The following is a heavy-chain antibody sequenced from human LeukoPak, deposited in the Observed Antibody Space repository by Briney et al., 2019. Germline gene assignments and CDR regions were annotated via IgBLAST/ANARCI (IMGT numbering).Heavy chain of an antibody. V-gene: IGHV3-7*03. CDR2: IKQDGSEK. Sequence: GGSLRLSCAASGFTFSSYSMNWVRQAPGKGLEWVANIKQDGSEKYYVDSVKGRFTISRDNAKNSLYLQMNSLRAEDTAVYYCATDLNSGTYGRYWGQGTLVTVSS. CDR1: GFTFSSYS. D-gene: IGHD1-26*01. J-gene: IGHJ4*02. CDR3: ATDLNSGTYGRY.